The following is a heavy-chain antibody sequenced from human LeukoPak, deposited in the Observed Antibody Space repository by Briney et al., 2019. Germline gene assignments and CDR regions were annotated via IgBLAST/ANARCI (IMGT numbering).Heavy chain of an antibody. Sequence: SENLSLTCTVYGDSISSYYWSWIRQPPGKGLEWIGYIYYSGSTSYNPSLKSRVTISVDTSKNQFSLKLSSVTAADTAVYYCARVRYDSSGYPSLFDYWGQGTLVTVSS. CDR2: IYYSGST. CDR1: GDSISSYY. J-gene: IGHJ4*02. D-gene: IGHD3-22*01. CDR3: ARVRYDSSGYPSLFDY. V-gene: IGHV4-59*12.